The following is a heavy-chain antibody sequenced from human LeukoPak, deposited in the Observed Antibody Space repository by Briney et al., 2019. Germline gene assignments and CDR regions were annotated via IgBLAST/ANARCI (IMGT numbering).Heavy chain of an antibody. CDR1: GFTFTTYS. CDR3: AKDRLGRQKSDISGYRRGHYFDY. J-gene: IGHJ4*02. D-gene: IGHD3-22*01. CDR2: ISASGGTT. V-gene: IGHV3-23*01. Sequence: GGSLRLSCAASGFTFTTYSMSWVRQAPGKGLEWVSTISASGGTTYYADSVKGRFTISRDNSKNTLFLQMNSLRAEDTAVYYCAKDRLGRQKSDISGYRRGHYFDYWGQGTLVTVTS.